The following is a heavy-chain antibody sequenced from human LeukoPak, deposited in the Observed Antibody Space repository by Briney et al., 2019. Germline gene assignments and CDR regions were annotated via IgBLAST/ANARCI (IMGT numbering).Heavy chain of an antibody. J-gene: IGHJ6*02. V-gene: IGHV1-8*01. CDR2: MNPNSGNT. D-gene: IGHD6-13*01. CDR1: GYTFTSYD. Sequence: APVKVSCKASGYTFTSYDINWVRQATGQGLEWMGWMNPNSGNTGYAQKFQGRVTMTRNTSISTAYMELSSLRSEDTAVYYCALSGGGSSSWIYYYYGMDVWGQGTTVTVSS. CDR3: ALSGGGSSSWIYYYYGMDV.